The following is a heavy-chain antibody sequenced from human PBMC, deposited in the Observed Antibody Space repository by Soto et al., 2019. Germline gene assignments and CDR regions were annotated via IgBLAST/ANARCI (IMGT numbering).Heavy chain of an antibody. J-gene: IGHJ4*02. CDR1: GFSLKNARMG. CDR3: ARILPGAGSGRLDY. Sequence: QVTLKESGPVLVKPTETLTLTCTVSGFSLKNARMGVSWIRQPPGKALEWLAHTFSNDEESYSTSLKSRLTISKDTSKSQVVLTMTNMDPVDTAPYYCARILPGAGSGRLDYWGQGTLVTVSS. D-gene: IGHD3-10*01. V-gene: IGHV2-26*01. CDR2: TFSNDEE.